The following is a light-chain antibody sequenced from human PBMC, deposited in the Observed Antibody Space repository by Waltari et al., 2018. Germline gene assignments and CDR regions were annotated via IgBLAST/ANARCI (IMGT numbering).Light chain of an antibody. J-gene: IGKJ3*01. CDR3: QQHNNWPLT. V-gene: IGKV3-11*01. CDR2: DAS. CDR1: ESVSNF. Sequence: EIVLTQSPATLSLSPGERATLSCRASESVSNFLAWYQQRPGQAPRLLIYDASNRAPGIPARFSGSGSGSEFTLTISNVQSEDFAVYYCQQHNNWPLTFGPGTKVDVK.